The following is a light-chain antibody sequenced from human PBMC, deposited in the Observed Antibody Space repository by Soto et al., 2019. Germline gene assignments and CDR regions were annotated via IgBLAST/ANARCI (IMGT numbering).Light chain of an antibody. J-gene: IGLJ3*02. CDR2: LNSDGSH. CDR3: QTWGTGIQV. CDR1: SGHSSYA. V-gene: IGLV4-69*01. Sequence: QSVLTQSPSASASLGASVKLTCTLSSGHSSYAIAWHQQQPEKGPRYLMKLNSDGSHSKGDGIPDRFSGSSSGAERYLTISIRQAEDEADYFCQTWGTGIQVFGGGTKLTVL.